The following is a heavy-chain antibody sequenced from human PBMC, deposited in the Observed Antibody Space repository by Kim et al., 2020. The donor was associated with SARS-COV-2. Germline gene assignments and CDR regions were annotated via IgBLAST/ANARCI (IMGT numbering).Heavy chain of an antibody. D-gene: IGHD3-10*01. Sequence: GGSLRLSCAASGFTFSSYGMHWVRQAPGKGLEWVAVISYDGSNKYYADSVKGRFTISRDNSKNTLYLQMNNLRAEDTAVYYCAKDYYYGSGSYHYYYGMDVWGQETTVTVSS. V-gene: IGHV3-30*18. CDR1: GFTFSSYG. J-gene: IGHJ6*01. CDR3: AKDYYYGSGSYHYYYGMDV. CDR2: ISYDGSNK.